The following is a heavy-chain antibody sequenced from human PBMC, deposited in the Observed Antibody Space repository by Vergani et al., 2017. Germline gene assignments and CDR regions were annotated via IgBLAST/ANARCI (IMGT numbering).Heavy chain of an antibody. J-gene: IGHJ3*02. V-gene: IGHV3-72*01. Sequence: EVQVVESGGGLVQPGGSLRLSCAASGFIFSDPYMDWVRQAPGKGLEWFGRIRNKANDYTTQYAASVKGRFTISRDDSKSDLYLQMKSLQTEDTSLYYCVRDQVTMLRGSDALDIWGQGTMVTVSS. CDR3: VRDQVTMLRGSDALDI. CDR2: IRNKANDYTT. CDR1: GFIFSDPY. D-gene: IGHD3-10*01.